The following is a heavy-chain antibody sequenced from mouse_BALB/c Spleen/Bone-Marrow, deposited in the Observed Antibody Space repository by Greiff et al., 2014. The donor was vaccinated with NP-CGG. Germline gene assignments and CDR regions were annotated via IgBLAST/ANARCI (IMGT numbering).Heavy chain of an antibody. CDR1: GYTFTDYW. J-gene: IGHJ1*01. Sequence: QVQLQQSGAELAKPGPSVKMSCKASGYTFTDYWMHWVKQRPGQGLEWIGYINPSSGYTEYNQKFKDKATLTADKSSSTAYMQLNILTSEDSAVYDCARRYGSLWYFDVWGAGTTVTVSS. CDR2: INPSSGYT. CDR3: ARRYGSLWYFDV. D-gene: IGHD1-1*01. V-gene: IGHV1-7*01.